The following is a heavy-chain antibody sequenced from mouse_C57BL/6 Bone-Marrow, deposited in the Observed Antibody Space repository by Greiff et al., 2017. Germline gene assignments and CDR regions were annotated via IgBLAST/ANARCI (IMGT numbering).Heavy chain of an antibody. CDR3: ANYYGSSYYAMDY. Sequence: VQLHQSGAELARPGASVKMSCKASGYTFTSYTMHWVKQRPGQGLEWIGYINPSSGYTKYNQKFKDKATLTADKSSSTAYMQLSSLTSEDSAVYYCANYYGSSYYAMDYWGQGTSVTVSS. J-gene: IGHJ4*01. D-gene: IGHD1-1*01. V-gene: IGHV1-4*01. CDR2: INPSSGYT. CDR1: GYTFTSYT.